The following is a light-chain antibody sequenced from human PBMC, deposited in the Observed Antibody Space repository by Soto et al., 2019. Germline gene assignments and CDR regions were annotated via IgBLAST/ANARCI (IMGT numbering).Light chain of an antibody. J-gene: IGLJ2*01. CDR1: YSDIGGYNY. Sequence: QSALTQPASVSGSPGQSITISCTGAYSDIGGYNYVSWYQQHPGKAPKLMIYDVTNRPSGVSYRFSGSKSGNTASLTISGRQAEEEADYYCSSYTSRSTLGVFGGGTKLTVL. CDR2: DVT. V-gene: IGLV2-14*03. CDR3: SSYTSRSTLGV.